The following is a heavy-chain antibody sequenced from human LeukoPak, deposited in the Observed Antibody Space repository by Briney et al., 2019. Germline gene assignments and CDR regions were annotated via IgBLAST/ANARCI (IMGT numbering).Heavy chain of an antibody. V-gene: IGHV4-59*08. CDR1: GGSISSYY. CDR2: IYYSGSA. Sequence: SETLSLTCTVSGGSISSYYWSWIRQPPGKGLEWIGYIYYSGSANYNPSLKSRGAISVDTSKNQFSLKLRSVTAAATAVYYCARHVLPIVDIEYSGSYQDAFDIWGQGTMVTVSS. CDR3: ARHVLPIVDIEYSGSYQDAFDI. D-gene: IGHD1-26*01. J-gene: IGHJ3*02.